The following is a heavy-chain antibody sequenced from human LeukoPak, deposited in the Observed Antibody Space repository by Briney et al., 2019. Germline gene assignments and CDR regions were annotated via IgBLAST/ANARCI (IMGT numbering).Heavy chain of an antibody. D-gene: IGHD3-10*01. CDR3: ARGAATNLWPSDY. J-gene: IGHJ4*02. Sequence: GGSLRLSCAASGFTFSSYEMNWVRQAPGKGLEWVSYISSSGSTIYYADSVKGRFTISRDNAKNSLYLQMISLRADDTAIYYCARGAATNLWPSDYWGQGTLVTVSS. V-gene: IGHV3-48*03. CDR1: GFTFSSYE. CDR2: ISSSGSTI.